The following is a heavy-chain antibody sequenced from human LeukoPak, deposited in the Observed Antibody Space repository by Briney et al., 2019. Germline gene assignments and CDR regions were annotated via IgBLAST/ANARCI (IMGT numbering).Heavy chain of an antibody. CDR2: ISWNSGSI. Sequence: SGFXXXDYAMPWVRHAPGKGLEWVSGISWNSGSIGYADSVKGRFTISRDNAKNSLYLQMNSLRAEDTALYYCAREAAHCTNGVCPLDYWGQGTLVTVSS. D-gene: IGHD2-8*01. CDR3: AREAAHCTNGVCPLDY. CDR1: GFXXXDYA. J-gene: IGHJ4*02. V-gene: IGHV3-9*01.